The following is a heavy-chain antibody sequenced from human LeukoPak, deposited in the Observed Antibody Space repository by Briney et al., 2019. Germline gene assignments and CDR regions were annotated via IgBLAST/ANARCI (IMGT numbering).Heavy chain of an antibody. Sequence: GGSLRLSCAASGFTFSNAWMNWVRQAPGKGLEWVGRIKSKTDGGTTDYAAPVKGRFTISRDDSKNTLYLQMNSLRAEDTAVYYCARAGENDFWSGYSKRAYYFDYWGQGTLVTVSS. CDR3: ARAGENDFWSGYSKRAYYFDY. V-gene: IGHV3-15*07. D-gene: IGHD3-3*01. J-gene: IGHJ4*02. CDR1: GFTFSNAW. CDR2: IKSKTDGGTT.